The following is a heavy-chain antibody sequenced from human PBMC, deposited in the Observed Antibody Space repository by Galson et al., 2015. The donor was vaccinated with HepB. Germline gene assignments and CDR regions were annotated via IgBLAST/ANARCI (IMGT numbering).Heavy chain of an antibody. V-gene: IGHV7-4-1*02. D-gene: IGHD2-15*01. CDR1: TYTFSYYA. Sequence: SVKVSCKASTYTFSYYAMNWVRQAPGQGLEWMGWIDTNTGNPTYAQGFTGRFVFSLDTSVSTAYLQISSLKAEDTAVYYCARDRGSGSHFFDYWGQGTLVTVSS. CDR2: IDTNTGNP. CDR3: ARDRGSGSHFFDY. J-gene: IGHJ4*02.